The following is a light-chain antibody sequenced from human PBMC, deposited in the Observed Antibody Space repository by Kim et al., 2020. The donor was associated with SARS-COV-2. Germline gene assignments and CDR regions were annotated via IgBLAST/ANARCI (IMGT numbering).Light chain of an antibody. CDR1: SSNIGAGYD. CDR2: GDY. J-gene: IGLJ3*02. V-gene: IGLV1-40*01. Sequence: QSVLTQPPSVSGAPGQRVTISCTGSSSNIGAGYDVHWYQQLPGTAPRLLIYGDYNRSSGVPDRFSGSKSGTSASLAITGLQAEDEADYYCQSYDSSLSAGVFGGGTKLTVL. CDR3: QSYDSSLSAGV.